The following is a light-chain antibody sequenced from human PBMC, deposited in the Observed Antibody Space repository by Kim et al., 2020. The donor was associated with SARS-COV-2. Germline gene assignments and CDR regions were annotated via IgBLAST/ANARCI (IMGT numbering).Light chain of an antibody. CDR3: QRYGRSPR. CDR2: GAS. CDR1: QSVTNKH. Sequence: LSPGERAPLLCRASQSVTNKHFAWYQQKPGQTTRVLIYGASSRATGIPDRFSGSGSGTDFTLTISKLEPEDFAGDYCQRYGRSPRFGGGAKVGIK. V-gene: IGKV3-20*01. J-gene: IGKJ4*01.